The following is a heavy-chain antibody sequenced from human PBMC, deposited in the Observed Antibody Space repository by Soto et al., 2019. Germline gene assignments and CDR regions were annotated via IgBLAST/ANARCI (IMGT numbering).Heavy chain of an antibody. V-gene: IGHV1-69*01. CDR3: ATYKPSLGGVPIFDH. CDR2: IIPLCNRT. J-gene: IGHJ4*02. D-gene: IGHD3-16*01. CDR1: GGPFFNYA. Sequence: QVQLVQSGAEVKKSGSSVKVSCKASGGPFFNYAITWVRQAPGRGLEWMGGIIPLCNRTNYAENFQGRVAITTDEFTRTTYLEMNTLRSDDTAVYYCATYKPSLGGVPIFDHWGQGTLVSVSS.